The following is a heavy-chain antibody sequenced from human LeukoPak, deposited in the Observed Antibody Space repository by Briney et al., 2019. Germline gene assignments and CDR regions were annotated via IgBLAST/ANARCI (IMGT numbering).Heavy chain of an antibody. CDR2: IYHSGST. V-gene: IGHV4-30-2*01. CDR1: GGSISSGGYS. CDR3: ARLYCSSTSCPYYFDY. D-gene: IGHD2-2*01. Sequence: PSETLSLTCAVSGGSISSGGYSWRWIRQPPGRGLEWIGYIYHSGSTYYNPSLKSRVTISVDRSKNQFSLKLSSVTAADTAVYYCARLYCSSTSCPYYFDYWGQGTLVTVSS. J-gene: IGHJ4*02.